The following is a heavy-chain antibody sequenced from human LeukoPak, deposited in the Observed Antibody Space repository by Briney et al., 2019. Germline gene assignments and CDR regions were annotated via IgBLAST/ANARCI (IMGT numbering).Heavy chain of an antibody. V-gene: IGHV1-18*01. Sequence: GASVKVSCKAYGYTFSNYGINWVRQAPGQGLEWMGWVNPDNGQTDYAQRFQGRVTMTTDTSTSTVYMEARSLRSEDTAVYYCARGSGYDFLGAFDIWGQGTMVTVSS. CDR3: ARGSGYDFLGAFDI. CDR1: GYTFSNYG. CDR2: VNPDNGQT. D-gene: IGHD5-12*01. J-gene: IGHJ3*02.